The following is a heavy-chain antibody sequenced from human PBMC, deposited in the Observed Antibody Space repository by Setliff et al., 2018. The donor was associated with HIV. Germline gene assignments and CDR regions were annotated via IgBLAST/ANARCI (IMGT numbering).Heavy chain of an antibody. J-gene: IGHJ4*02. CDR2: IKQDGSER. CDR3: VRSHDYGDDRRLDY. Sequence: PGGSLRLSCAASGFTFTTYWMGWVRQAPGKGLEWVANIKQDGSERKYVDSVKGRFSISRDNAKNSMYLQMNSLRAEDTAIYYCVRSHDYGDDRRLDYWGQGTLVTVSS. CDR1: GFTFTTYW. D-gene: IGHD4-17*01. V-gene: IGHV3-7*05.